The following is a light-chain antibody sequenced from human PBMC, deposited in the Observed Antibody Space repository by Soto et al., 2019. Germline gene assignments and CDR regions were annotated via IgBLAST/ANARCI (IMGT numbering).Light chain of an antibody. CDR2: DVR. CDR1: SSDVGDYNY. J-gene: IGLJ2*01. CDR3: CSYAGTYTFVV. V-gene: IGLV2-11*01. Sequence: QSALTQPRSVSGSPGQSVTISCTGTSSDVGDYNYVSWYQQQPGKAPKLMIYDVRKRPSGVPDRFSGSKSGNTASLTISGRQVEDEADYYCCSYAGTYTFVVFGGGTKLTVL.